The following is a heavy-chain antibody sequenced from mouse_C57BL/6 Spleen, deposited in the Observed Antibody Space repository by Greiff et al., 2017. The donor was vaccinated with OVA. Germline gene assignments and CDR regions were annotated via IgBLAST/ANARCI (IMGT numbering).Heavy chain of an antibody. Sequence: QVQLQQSGPELVKPGASVKISCKASGYAFSSSWMNWVKQRPGKGLEWIGRIYPGDGDTNYNGTFKGKATLTADKSSSTAYMQLSSLTSEDSAVYFCSNYYGSEDDAMDYWGQGTSVTVSS. V-gene: IGHV1-82*01. CDR1: GYAFSSSW. D-gene: IGHD1-1*01. CDR3: SNYYGSEDDAMDY. J-gene: IGHJ4*01. CDR2: IYPGDGDT.